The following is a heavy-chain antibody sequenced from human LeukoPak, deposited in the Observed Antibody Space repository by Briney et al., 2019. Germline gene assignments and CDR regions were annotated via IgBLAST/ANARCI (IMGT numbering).Heavy chain of an antibody. CDR3: ARVGSRGDYYDSSGYSLFDY. Sequence: GASVKVSCKASGYTFTSYYMHWVRQAPGQGLEWMGIINPSGGSTSYAQKFQGRVTMTRDTSTSTVYMELSSLRSEDTAVYYCARVGSRGDYYDSSGYSLFDYWGQGTLVTVSS. V-gene: IGHV1-46*01. J-gene: IGHJ4*02. CDR1: GYTFTSYY. CDR2: INPSGGST. D-gene: IGHD3-22*01.